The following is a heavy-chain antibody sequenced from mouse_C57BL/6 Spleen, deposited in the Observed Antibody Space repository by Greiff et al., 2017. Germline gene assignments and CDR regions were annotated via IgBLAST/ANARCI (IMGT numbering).Heavy chain of an antibody. CDR2: IYPGSGST. J-gene: IGHJ4*01. Sequence: QVQLQQSGAELVKPGASVKMSCKASGYTFTSYWITWVKQRPGQGLEWIGDIYPGSGSTNYNEKFKSKATLTVDTSSSTAYMQLSSLTAEDSAVYYCARRKLRNYAMDYWGQGTSVTVSS. CDR3: ARRKLRNYAMDY. D-gene: IGHD1-1*01. CDR1: GYTFTSYW. V-gene: IGHV1-55*01.